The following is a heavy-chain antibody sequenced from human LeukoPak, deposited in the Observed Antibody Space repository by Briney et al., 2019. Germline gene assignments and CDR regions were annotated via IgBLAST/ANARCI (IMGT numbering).Heavy chain of an antibody. Sequence: PGGSLRLSCAASGFTFSSYDMHWVRQAPGKGLEWVAVISYDGSNKYYAASVKGRFTISRDNSKNTLYLQMNSLRAEDTAVYYCASARPTSSWTAFDIWGQGTMVTVSS. CDR1: GFTFSSYD. V-gene: IGHV3-30*03. CDR2: ISYDGSNK. J-gene: IGHJ3*02. CDR3: ASARPTSSWTAFDI. D-gene: IGHD6-13*01.